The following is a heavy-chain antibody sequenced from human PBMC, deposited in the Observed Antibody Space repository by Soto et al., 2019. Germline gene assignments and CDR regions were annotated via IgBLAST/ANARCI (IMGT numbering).Heavy chain of an antibody. J-gene: IGHJ6*02. CDR2: INHTGST. CDR1: GGSFSGYY. Sequence: QVQLQQWGAGLLKPSETLSLTCAVYGGSFSGYYWSWIRQPPGKGLEWIGEINHTGSTNYNPSLNTRLPISPHTPKNHFPLTLISVTAPASSLYSSARGVFTMVLLLITHYYYYCIHLWGQVTTVTVSS. V-gene: IGHV4-34*01. CDR3: ARGVFTMVLLLITHYYYYCIHL. D-gene: IGHD3-10*01.